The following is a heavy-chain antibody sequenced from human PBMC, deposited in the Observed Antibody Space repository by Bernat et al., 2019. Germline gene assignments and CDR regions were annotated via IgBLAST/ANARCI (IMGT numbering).Heavy chain of an antibody. V-gene: IGHV1-46*01. CDR2: INPSGGST. J-gene: IGHJ6*02. Sequence: QVQLVQSGAEVKKPGASVKVSCKASGYTFTSYYMHWVRQAPGQGLEWMGIINPSGGSTSYAQKFQGRVTMTRDTSTSTVYMELSSLRSEDTAVYYCASEFGDLLKAGYYYYGMDVWGQGTTVTVSS. CDR1: GYTFTSYY. CDR3: ASEFGDLLKAGYYYYGMDV. D-gene: IGHD3-16*01.